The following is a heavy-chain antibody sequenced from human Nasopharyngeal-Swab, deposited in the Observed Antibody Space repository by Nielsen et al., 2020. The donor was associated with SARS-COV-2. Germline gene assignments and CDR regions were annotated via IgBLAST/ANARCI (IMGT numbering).Heavy chain of an antibody. CDR1: GHTFTGYY. J-gene: IGHJ6*02. V-gene: IGHV1-2*02. CDR3: ARAGYCSSTSCSDYYYYGMDV. Sequence: ASVKVSCKASGHTFTGYYMHWVRQAPGQGLEWMGWINPNSGGTNYAQKFQGRVTMTRATSISTAYMELRSLRSDDTAVYYCARAGYCSSTSCSDYYYYGMDVWGQGTTVTVSS. CDR2: INPNSGGT. D-gene: IGHD2-2*01.